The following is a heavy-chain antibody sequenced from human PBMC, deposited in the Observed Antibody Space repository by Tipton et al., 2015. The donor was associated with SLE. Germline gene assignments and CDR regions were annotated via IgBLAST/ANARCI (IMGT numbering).Heavy chain of an antibody. CDR1: GFTFSSYS. Sequence: SLRLSCAASGFTFSSYSMNWVRQAPGKGLEWVSSISSSSSYIYYADSVKGRFTISRDNAKNSLYLQMNSLRAEDTAVYYCATDSSGYYWGNAFDIWGQGTMVTVSS. V-gene: IGHV3-21*04. J-gene: IGHJ3*02. CDR2: ISSSSSYI. CDR3: ATDSSGYYWGNAFDI. D-gene: IGHD3-22*01.